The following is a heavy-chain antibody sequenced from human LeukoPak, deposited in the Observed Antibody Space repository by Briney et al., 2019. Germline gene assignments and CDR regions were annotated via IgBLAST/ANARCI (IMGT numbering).Heavy chain of an antibody. Sequence: TSETLSLTCAVSDESFSSHYWTWIRQPPGKGLEWIGYISYIGSTNYNPSLKSRVTISIDTSKNQFSLQLTSVTAADTAVYYCARDLVTVTKGFDIWGQGTMVSVSS. CDR2: ISYIGST. CDR3: ARDLVTVTKGFDI. V-gene: IGHV4-59*11. J-gene: IGHJ3*02. D-gene: IGHD4-17*01. CDR1: DESFSSHY.